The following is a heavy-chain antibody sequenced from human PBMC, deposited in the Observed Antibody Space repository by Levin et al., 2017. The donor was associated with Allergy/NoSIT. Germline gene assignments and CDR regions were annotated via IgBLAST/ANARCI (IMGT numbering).Heavy chain of an antibody. CDR3: ASSLGLELDAFDI. V-gene: IGHV5-51*01. D-gene: IGHD1-26*01. J-gene: IGHJ3*02. Sequence: KVSCKGSGYSFTSYWIGWVRQMPGKGLEWMGIIYPGDSDTRYSPSFQGQVTISADKSISTAYLQWSSQKASDTAMYYCASSLGLELDAFDIWGQGTMVTVSS. CDR1: GYSFTSYW. CDR2: IYPGDSDT.